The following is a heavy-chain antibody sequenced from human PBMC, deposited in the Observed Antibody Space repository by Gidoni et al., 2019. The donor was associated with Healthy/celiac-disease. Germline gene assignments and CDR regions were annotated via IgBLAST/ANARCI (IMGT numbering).Heavy chain of an antibody. Sequence: QVQLVQSGAEVKKPGASVKVSCKASGYTFPSYYMHWVRQAPGQGLEWMGIINPSGGSTSYAQKFQGRVTMTRDTSTSTVYMELSSLRSEDTAVYYCASLHHSSGWYPGAFDIWGQGAMVTVSS. CDR2: INPSGGST. D-gene: IGHD6-19*01. CDR1: GYTFPSYY. CDR3: ASLHHSSGWYPGAFDI. V-gene: IGHV1-46*01. J-gene: IGHJ3*02.